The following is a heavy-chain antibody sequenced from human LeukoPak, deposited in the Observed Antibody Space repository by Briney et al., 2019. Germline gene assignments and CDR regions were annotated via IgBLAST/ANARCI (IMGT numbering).Heavy chain of an antibody. CDR2: MYTSGST. CDR3: ARGRGSSWYYFDS. Sequence: PSQTLSLTCIVSGGSISSGSYYWSWIRQPAGKGLEWIGRMYTSGSTNYNPSLKSRVTISVVTSNQFSLKLSSVTAADTAVYYCARGRGSSWYYFDSWGQGTLVTVSS. CDR1: GGSISSGSYY. J-gene: IGHJ4*02. V-gene: IGHV4-61*02. D-gene: IGHD6-13*01.